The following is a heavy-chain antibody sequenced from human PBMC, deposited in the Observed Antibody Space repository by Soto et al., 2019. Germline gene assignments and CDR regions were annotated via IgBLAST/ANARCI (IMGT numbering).Heavy chain of an antibody. CDR3: ARAMGPSIGWLAP. D-gene: IGHD2-15*01. CDR2: IYPGDSDT. CDR1: GYKFGNYW. J-gene: IGHJ5*02. Sequence: GESLKISCEGSGYKFGNYWIGWVRQTPGKGLEWMGIIYPGDSDTVYNPSFQGQVTMSVDKYINTAYLQWSSLQASDTGIYYCARAMGPSIGWLAPWGQEPKGTVS. V-gene: IGHV5-51*01.